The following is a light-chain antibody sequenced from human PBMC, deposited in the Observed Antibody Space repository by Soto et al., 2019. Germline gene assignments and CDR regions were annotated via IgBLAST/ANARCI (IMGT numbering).Light chain of an antibody. CDR3: MAALQTPWT. J-gene: IGKJ1*01. V-gene: IGKV2-28*01. CDR2: LGS. Sequence: DIVMTQSPLSLPVTPGEPASISCRSSQSLLHSNGYNYLDWYLQKPGQSPQLLIYLGSNRASGVPDRFSGSGSGTDFTLKISRVEAEDVGVYYCMAALQTPWTLGQGIKVEGK. CDR1: QSLLHSNGYNY.